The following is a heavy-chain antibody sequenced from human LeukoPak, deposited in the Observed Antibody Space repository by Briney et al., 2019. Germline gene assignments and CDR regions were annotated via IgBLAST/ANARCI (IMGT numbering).Heavy chain of an antibody. CDR1: GFTFSNYA. J-gene: IGHJ4*02. V-gene: IGHV3-23*01. D-gene: IGHD5-24*01. Sequence: GGSLRLSCATSGFTFSNYAMSWVRQAPGKGLEWVSAIRGSGDMTYYADSVKGRFTVARDNSKNTLYLQMNSLRAEDTAVYYCAKAFGDGYNYDFDYRGQGTLVTVSS. CDR3: AKAFGDGYNYDFDY. CDR2: IRGSGDMT.